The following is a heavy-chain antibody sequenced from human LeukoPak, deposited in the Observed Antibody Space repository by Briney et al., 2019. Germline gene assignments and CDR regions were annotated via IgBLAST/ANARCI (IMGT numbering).Heavy chain of an antibody. J-gene: IGHJ4*02. Sequence: ASVKVSCKASGYTFTGYYMHWVRQAPGQGLEWMGWINPNSGGTNYAQKFQGRVTMTRDTSISTAYMELSSLKASDTAMYYCARPGGVGSSGTDYWGQGTLVTVSS. CDR3: ARPGGVGSSGTDY. CDR1: GYTFTGYY. D-gene: IGHD6-19*01. V-gene: IGHV1-2*02. CDR2: INPNSGGT.